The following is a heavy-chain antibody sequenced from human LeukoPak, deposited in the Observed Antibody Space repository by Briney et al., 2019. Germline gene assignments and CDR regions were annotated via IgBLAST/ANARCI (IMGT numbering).Heavy chain of an antibody. Sequence: KPSETLSLTCTVSGGSISTYYWSWIRQPPGKGLEWIGYIYYSGSTNYNPSLKSRVTISVDTSKNQFSLKLSSVTAADTAVYYCARDLGSRWYFDYWGQGTLVTISS. D-gene: IGHD1-1*01. J-gene: IGHJ4*02. CDR1: GGSISTYY. V-gene: IGHV4-59*01. CDR2: IYYSGST. CDR3: ARDLGSRWYFDY.